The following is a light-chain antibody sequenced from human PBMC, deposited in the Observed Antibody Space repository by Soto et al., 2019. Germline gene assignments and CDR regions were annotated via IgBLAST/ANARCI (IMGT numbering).Light chain of an antibody. Sequence: QAVVTQEPSLTVSPGGTVTLTCGSSTGAVTSGHYPYWFQQKPGQAPTTLIYDTDNKHSWTPARFSGSLLGGKAALTLSGAQPEDEAEYYCLLSYSGARLVIFGGGTKLTVL. CDR2: DTD. J-gene: IGLJ2*01. CDR1: TGAVTSGHY. V-gene: IGLV7-46*01. CDR3: LLSYSGARLVI.